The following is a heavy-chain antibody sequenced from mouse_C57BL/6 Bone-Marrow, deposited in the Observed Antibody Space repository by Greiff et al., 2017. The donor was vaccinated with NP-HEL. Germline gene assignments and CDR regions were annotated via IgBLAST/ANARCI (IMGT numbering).Heavy chain of an antibody. V-gene: IGHV1-26*01. CDR1: GYTFTDYY. D-gene: IGHD2-4*01. CDR3: ARATYYDYDGAMDY. Sequence: GPELVKPGASVKISCKASGYTFTDYYVNWVKQSHGKSLEWIGDINPNNGGTSYNQKFKGKATLTVDKSSSTAYMELRSLTSEDSAVYYCARATYYDYDGAMDYWGQGTSVTVSS. J-gene: IGHJ4*01. CDR2: INPNNGGT.